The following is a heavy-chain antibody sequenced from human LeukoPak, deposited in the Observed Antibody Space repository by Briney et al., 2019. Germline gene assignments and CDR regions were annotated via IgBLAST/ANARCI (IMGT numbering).Heavy chain of an antibody. CDR1: GFTFSDSY. V-gene: IGHV3-11*01. CDR3: AQTGRNNYFDS. J-gene: IGHJ5*01. Sequence: PGESLRLSCAASGFTFSDSYMSWIRQAPGEGLDWLACISSSGHTIYYAESVRGRFTISRDNAKNSLYLQLNSLRPEDTAVYYCAQTGRNNYFDSWGQGTLVTVSS. CDR2: ISSSGHTI.